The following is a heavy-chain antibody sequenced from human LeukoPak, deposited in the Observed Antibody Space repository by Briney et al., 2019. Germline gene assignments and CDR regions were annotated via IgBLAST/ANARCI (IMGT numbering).Heavy chain of an antibody. CDR2: ISYDGSNK. CDR1: GFTFSSYA. D-gene: IGHD2-15*01. V-gene: IGHV3-30-3*01. J-gene: IGHJ4*02. CDR3: AGDPCSGGSCYRNFDY. Sequence: GGSLRLSCAASGFTFSSYAMHWVRQAPGKGLEWVAVISYDGSNKYYTDSVKGRFTISRDNSKNTLYLQMNSLRAEDTAVYYCAGDPCSGGSCYRNFDYWGQGILVTVSS.